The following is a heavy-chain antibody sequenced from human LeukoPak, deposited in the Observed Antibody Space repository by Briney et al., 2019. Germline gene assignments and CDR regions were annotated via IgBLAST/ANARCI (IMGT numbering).Heavy chain of an antibody. Sequence: GASVKVSCKASGYTFTSYDINWVRQATGQGLEWMGWMNPNSGNTGYAQKFQGRVTMTRNTSISTAYMELSSLRSEDTAVYYCARGFRDIHYYYGMDVWGQGTTVTVSS. V-gene: IGHV1-8*01. CDR1: GYTFTSYD. CDR2: MNPNSGNT. D-gene: IGHD5-12*01. J-gene: IGHJ6*02. CDR3: ARGFRDIHYYYGMDV.